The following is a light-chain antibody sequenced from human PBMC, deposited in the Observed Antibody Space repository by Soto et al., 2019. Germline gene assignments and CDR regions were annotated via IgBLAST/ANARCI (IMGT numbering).Light chain of an antibody. CDR1: QSVSTY. J-gene: IGKJ1*01. V-gene: IGKV3-11*01. Sequence: EIVLTQSRATPSLSPGGRSTLSCMASQSVSTYLAWFQQKPCQAPRLLIYDASYRATGIPARFSGSGSGTDYTLTISSLANEDFAVYYCHQRSNWTRTFGQGTKVDIK. CDR3: HQRSNWTRT. CDR2: DAS.